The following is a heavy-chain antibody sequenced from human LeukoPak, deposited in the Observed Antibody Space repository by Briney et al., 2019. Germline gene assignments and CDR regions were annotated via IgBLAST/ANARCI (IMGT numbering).Heavy chain of an antibody. Sequence: GGSLRLSCATSGFTFNHYELNWVRQAPGKGLEWISYITSSGDVVTYADPVKGRFTMSRDKAKNSEYLQMNSLRPEDTAVYYCARDYYGDEDFDYWGQGTLVTVSS. CDR2: ITSSGDVV. CDR1: GFTFNHYE. J-gene: IGHJ4*02. D-gene: IGHD3-10*01. V-gene: IGHV3-48*03. CDR3: ARDYYGDEDFDY.